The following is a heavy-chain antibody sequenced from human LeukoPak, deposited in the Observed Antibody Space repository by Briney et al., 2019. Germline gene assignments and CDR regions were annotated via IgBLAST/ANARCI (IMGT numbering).Heavy chain of an antibody. CDR3: ARYCSSTSCYKDAFDI. D-gene: IGHD2-2*02. CDR1: GGSISSYY. Sequence: PSETLSLTCTVSGGSISSYYWSWIRQPPGKGLEWIGYIYYSGSTNYNPSLKSRVTISVDTSKNQFSLKLSSVTAADTAVYYCARYCSSTSCYKDAFDIWGQGTMVTVSP. J-gene: IGHJ3*02. V-gene: IGHV4-59*08. CDR2: IYYSGST.